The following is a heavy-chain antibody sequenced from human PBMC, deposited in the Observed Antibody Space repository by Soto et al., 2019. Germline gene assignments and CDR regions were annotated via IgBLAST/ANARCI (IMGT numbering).Heavy chain of an antibody. CDR2: IKSKTDGGTT. Sequence: SVSNAWMNWVRQAPGKGLEWVGRIKSKTDGGTTDYAAPVKGRFTISRDDSKNTLYLQMNSLKTADTAVYYCTMTTVTLPRFGYWGQGTLVTVSS. D-gene: IGHD4-17*01. V-gene: IGHV3-15*07. J-gene: IGHJ4*02. CDR3: TMTTVTLPRFGY. CDR1: SVSNAW.